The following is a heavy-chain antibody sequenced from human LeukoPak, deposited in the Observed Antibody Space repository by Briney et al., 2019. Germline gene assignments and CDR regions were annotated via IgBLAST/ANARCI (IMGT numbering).Heavy chain of an antibody. CDR2: IIPIFGIA. D-gene: IGHD6-19*01. V-gene: IGHV1-69*04. J-gene: IGHJ4*02. CDR1: GGTFSSYA. CDR3: AREEEKVVAGPHFDY. Sequence: SVKVSCKASGGTFSSYAISWVRQAPGQGLEWMGRIIPIFGIANYAQKFQGRVTITTDKSTSTAYMELSSLRSEDTAVYYCAREEEKVVAGPHFDYWGQGTLVTVSS.